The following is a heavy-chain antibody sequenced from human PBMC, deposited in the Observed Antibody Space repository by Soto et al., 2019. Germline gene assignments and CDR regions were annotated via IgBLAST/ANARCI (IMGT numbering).Heavy chain of an antibody. CDR2: ISAYNGNT. CDR1: GYTFTSYG. J-gene: IGHJ4*02. V-gene: IGHV1-18*01. CDR3: ARGGYSGYGRVYYFDY. D-gene: IGHD5-12*01. Sequence: QVQLVQSGAEVKKPGASVKVSCKASGYTFTSYGISWVRQAPGQGLEWMGWISAYNGNTNYAQKFQGRVTITADKSTSTAYMELSSLRSEDTAVYYCARGGYSGYGRVYYFDYWGQGTLVTVSS.